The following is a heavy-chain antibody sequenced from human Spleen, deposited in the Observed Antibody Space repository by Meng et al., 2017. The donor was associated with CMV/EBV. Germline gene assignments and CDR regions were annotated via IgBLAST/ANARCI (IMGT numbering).Heavy chain of an antibody. CDR1: GFTFSNAW. J-gene: IGHJ2*01. CDR3: TTDPFTMVIFEDEYVDV. D-gene: IGHD3-10*01. CDR2: IKDKSDGETT. V-gene: IGHV3-15*05. Sequence: GESLKISCAASGFTFSNAWMSWVRQAPGKGLEWVGRIKDKSDGETTDYAPPVKDRFTISRDDSKKALYLQMNSLRTEDTGVYYCTTDPFTMVIFEDEYVDVWGRGTLVTVSS.